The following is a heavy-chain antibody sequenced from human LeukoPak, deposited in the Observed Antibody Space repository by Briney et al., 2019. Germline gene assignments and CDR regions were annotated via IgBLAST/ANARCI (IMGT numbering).Heavy chain of an antibody. CDR2: IYYSGST. D-gene: IGHD4-17*01. CDR1: GGSISSGDYY. CDR3: ARASYGDYWFDP. V-gene: IGHV4-30-4*01. J-gene: IGHJ5*02. Sequence: SQTLSLTCTVSGGSISSGDYYWSWIRQPPGKGLEWIGYIYYSGSTYYNPSLKSRVTISVDTSKNQCSLKLSSVTAADTTVYYCARASYGDYWFDPWGPGTLVTVSS.